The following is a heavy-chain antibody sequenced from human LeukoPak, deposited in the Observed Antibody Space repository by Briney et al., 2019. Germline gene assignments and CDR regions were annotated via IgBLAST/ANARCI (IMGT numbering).Heavy chain of an antibody. D-gene: IGHD3-10*01. CDR3: TTQLWFGEKDFDY. Sequence: GGSLRLSCAASGFTFSNAWMSWVRQAPGKGLEWVGRIKSKTDGGTTDYAAPVKGRFTISRDDSKNTLYLQMNSLKTEDTAVYYCTTQLWFGEKDFDYWGQGTLVTVSS. V-gene: IGHV3-15*01. J-gene: IGHJ4*02. CDR2: IKSKTDGGTT. CDR1: GFTFSNAW.